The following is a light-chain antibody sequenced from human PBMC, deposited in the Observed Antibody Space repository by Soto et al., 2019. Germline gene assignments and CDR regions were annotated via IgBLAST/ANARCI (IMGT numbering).Light chain of an antibody. CDR1: SSNIGAGYD. V-gene: IGLV1-40*01. J-gene: IGLJ3*02. CDR2: GXX. CDR3: QSYDSSLSGWV. Sequence: QSVLTQPPSVSGAPGQRVTISCTGSSSNIGAGYDVHWYQQLPGTAPKLLIYGXXXXXXXXXXXXXGSKSGTSASLAITGXQAEDEADYYCQSYDSSLSGWVFGGGTKLTVL.